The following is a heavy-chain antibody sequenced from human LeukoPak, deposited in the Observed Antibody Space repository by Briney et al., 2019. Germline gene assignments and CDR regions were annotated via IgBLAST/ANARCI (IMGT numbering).Heavy chain of an antibody. Sequence: GGSLRLSCAASGFTFNNYGIHYVRQAPGKGLEWVAVISDDGRHKNYADSVKGRFTISRDNSNNTLYLQMNSLRVEDTGVYYCAKDRETTASGTFDYWGQGTLVTVSS. CDR3: AKDRETTASGTFDY. J-gene: IGHJ4*02. CDR2: ISDDGRHK. D-gene: IGHD6-13*01. CDR1: GFTFNNYG. V-gene: IGHV3-30*18.